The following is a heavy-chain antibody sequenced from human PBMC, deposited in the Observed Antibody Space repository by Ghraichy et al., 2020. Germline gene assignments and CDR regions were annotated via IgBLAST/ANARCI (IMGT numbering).Heavy chain of an antibody. CDR1: GGTFSSYA. D-gene: IGHD1-26*01. CDR2: IIPIFGTA. V-gene: IGHV1-69*13. CDR3: ARMEGARPLIGFDI. Sequence: VKVSCKASGGTFSSYAISWVRQAPGQGLEWMGGIIPIFGTANYAQKFQGRVTITADESTSTAYMELSSLRSEDTAVYYCARMEGARPLIGFDIWGQGIIVTFSS. J-gene: IGHJ3*02.